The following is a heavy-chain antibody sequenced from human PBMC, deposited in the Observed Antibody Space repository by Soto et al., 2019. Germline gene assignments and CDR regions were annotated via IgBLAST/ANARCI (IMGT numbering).Heavy chain of an antibody. V-gene: IGHV3-23*01. J-gene: IGHJ6*02. CDR1: GFTFSSYA. D-gene: IGHD6-13*01. Sequence: PGGSLRLSCAASGFTFSSYAMKWVRQAPGKGLEWVSLIGESGTPTYYADSVKGRFTISRDNSGNTLFLEMYSLRAEDTAVYYCARNTAGGWYYGMDVWGQGTTVTVSS. CDR2: IGESGTPT. CDR3: ARNTAGGWYYGMDV.